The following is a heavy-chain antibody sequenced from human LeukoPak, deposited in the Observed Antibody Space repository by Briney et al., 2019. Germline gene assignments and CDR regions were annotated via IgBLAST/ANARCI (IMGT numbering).Heavy chain of an antibody. J-gene: IGHJ3*02. CDR1: GFTFSNYW. Sequence: GGSLRLSCVASGFTFSNYWMHWVRQAPGKGLVWVSHINSDGRITSYADSVKGRFTISRDNAENRLYLQMNSLRAEDTAVYYCAREVDDSSSDAFDIWGQGTMVTVSS. CDR2: INSDGRIT. D-gene: IGHD3-22*01. V-gene: IGHV3-74*01. CDR3: AREVDDSSSDAFDI.